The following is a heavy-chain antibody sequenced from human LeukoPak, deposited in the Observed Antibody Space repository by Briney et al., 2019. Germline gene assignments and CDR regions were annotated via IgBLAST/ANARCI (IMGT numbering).Heavy chain of an antibody. D-gene: IGHD3-10*01. CDR2: INPGRATT. CDR3: ARDRRSALRALRYYYYMDV. V-gene: IGHV1-46*01. J-gene: IGHJ6*03. CDR1: GYTFISYY. Sequence: GASVKVSCKASGYTFISYYLHWVRQAPGQGLQWMGVINPGRATTSYAQKFQGRVTMTTDTSTSTDYMELSSLTYEDTAVYYCARDRRSALRALRYYYYMDVWGKGTTVTISS.